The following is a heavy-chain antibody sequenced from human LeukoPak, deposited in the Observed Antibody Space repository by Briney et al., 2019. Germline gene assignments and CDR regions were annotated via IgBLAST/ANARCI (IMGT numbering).Heavy chain of an antibody. D-gene: IGHD4-17*01. J-gene: IGHJ6*02. CDR3: ARRSSRYNGDYLFYYYGLDV. V-gene: IGHV1-18*01. CDR1: GYTFTSYG. Sequence: ASVKVSCKASGYTFTSYGISWVRQAPGQGLEWMGWISAYNGNTNYAQKFQGRVSMTTDTSTSTAYMELRSLRSDDTAVYYCARRSSRYNGDYLFYYYGLDVWGQGTTVTVSS. CDR2: ISAYNGNT.